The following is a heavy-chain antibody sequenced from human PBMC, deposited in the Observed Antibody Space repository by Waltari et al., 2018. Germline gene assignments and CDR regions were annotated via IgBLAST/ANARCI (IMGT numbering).Heavy chain of an antibody. CDR3: ARWHD. CDR2: ISSSSSTI. J-gene: IGHJ3*01. V-gene: IGHV3-48*01. Sequence: VQLGQSRPEVKKPGPSVKLCCKACGGTFRSYAISWLRQAPGQGLEWVSYISSSSSTIYYADSVKGRFTISRDNAKNSLYLQMNSLRAEDTAVYYCARWHDWGQGTMVTVSS. CDR1: GGTFRSYA.